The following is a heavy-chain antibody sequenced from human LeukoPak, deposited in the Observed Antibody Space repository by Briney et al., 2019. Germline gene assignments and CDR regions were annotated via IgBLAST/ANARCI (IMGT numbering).Heavy chain of an antibody. Sequence: GGSLRLSCAASGFTVSTNDMSWVRQAPGKGLEWVSVIYSGGSTYYADSVKGRFTISRDNSKNTLYLQMNSLRAADTAVYYCARDKGTSYLSSFDYWGQGTLVTVSS. CDR1: GFTVSTND. D-gene: IGHD6-6*01. J-gene: IGHJ4*02. V-gene: IGHV3-66*01. CDR3: ARDKGTSYLSSFDY. CDR2: IYSGGST.